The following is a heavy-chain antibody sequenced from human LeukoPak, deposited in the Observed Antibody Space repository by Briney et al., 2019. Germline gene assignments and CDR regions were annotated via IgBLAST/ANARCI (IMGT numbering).Heavy chain of an antibody. J-gene: IGHJ6*02. V-gene: IGHV1-8*01. CDR2: MNPYSGIT. Sequence: GASVKVSCKASGYTFTSSYDINWVRQAPGQGLEWMGWMNPYSGITGYPQKFQGRVTMTRDTSISTAYMELSSLTSEDTAVYFCARENVNRGSSWGYDYFGMDVWGRGTAVTVSS. CDR1: GYTFTSSYD. D-gene: IGHD6-13*01. CDR3: ARENVNRGSSWGYDYFGMDV.